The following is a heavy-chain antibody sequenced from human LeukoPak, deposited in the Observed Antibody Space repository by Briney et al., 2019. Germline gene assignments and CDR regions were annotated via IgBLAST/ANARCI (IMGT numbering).Heavy chain of an antibody. CDR2: IYYSGST. J-gene: IGHJ4*02. V-gene: IGHV4-30-4*01. D-gene: IGHD4-23*01. Sequence: KSSETLSLTCTVSGGSISSGDYYWSWIRQPPGKGLEWIGYIYYSGSTYYNPSLKSRVTISVDRSKNQFSLKLSSVTAADTAVYYCARAAGGKPATFDYWGQGTLVTVSS. CDR3: ARAAGGKPATFDY. CDR1: GGSISSGDYY.